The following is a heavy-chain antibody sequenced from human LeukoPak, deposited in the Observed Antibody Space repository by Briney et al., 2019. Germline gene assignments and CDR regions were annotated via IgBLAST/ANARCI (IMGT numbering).Heavy chain of an antibody. CDR3: ARGGGYCGGDCYGIDY. CDR1: GFTFSPYN. CDR2: ISSRSSYI. V-gene: IGHV3-21*01. Sequence: GGSLRLSCAASGFTFSPYNMNWVRQAPGKGLEWVSAISSRSSYIRYADSVKGRFTISRDNAKNSLYLQMNSLRAEDTAVYYCARGGGYCGGDCYGIDYWGQGTLVTVSS. J-gene: IGHJ4*02. D-gene: IGHD2-21*01.